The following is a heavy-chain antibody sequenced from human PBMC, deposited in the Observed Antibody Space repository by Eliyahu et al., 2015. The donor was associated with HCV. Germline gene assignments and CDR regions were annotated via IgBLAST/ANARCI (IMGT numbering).Heavy chain of an antibody. Sequence: EVQLVESGGGLVQPGRSLRLSCTASGFTFGXYAMXWFRQAPGKGLEWVGFIRSKAYGGTTEYAASVKGRFTISRDDSKSIAYLQMNSLKTEDTAVYYCTRASYSSSWYKYFDYWGQGTLVTVSS. CDR2: IRSKAYGGTT. V-gene: IGHV3-49*03. J-gene: IGHJ4*02. D-gene: IGHD6-13*01. CDR3: TRASYSSSWYKYFDY. CDR1: GFTFGXYA.